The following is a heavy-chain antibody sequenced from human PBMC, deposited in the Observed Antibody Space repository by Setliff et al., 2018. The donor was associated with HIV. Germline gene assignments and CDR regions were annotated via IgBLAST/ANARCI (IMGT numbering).Heavy chain of an antibody. CDR1: GFAFDNYC. Sequence: GESLKISCAASGFAFDNYCMTWVRQAPGKGLEWVSAIGGNTGSTYYADSVKGRFTISTDNSKNTLYLQMNSLRAEDTAVYYCAKPLTQWGVSPYHYAVDVWGQGTTVTVSS. CDR3: AKPLTQWGVSPYHYAVDV. D-gene: IGHD1-26*01. CDR2: IGGNTGST. V-gene: IGHV3-23*01. J-gene: IGHJ6*02.